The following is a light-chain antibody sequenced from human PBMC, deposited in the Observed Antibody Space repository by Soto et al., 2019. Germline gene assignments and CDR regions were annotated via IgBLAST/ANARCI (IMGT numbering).Light chain of an antibody. Sequence: DIQMTQSPSSLSTSIGDRVTITCRASQRINIYLNWYRQKPGKAPELLIYSASNLQSGVPSRFSGSGSGTDFTLTISGLQSEDFATYYCQQSFSTPTFGQGTRRR. J-gene: IGKJ5*01. CDR2: SAS. CDR3: QQSFSTPT. CDR1: QRINIY. V-gene: IGKV1-39*01.